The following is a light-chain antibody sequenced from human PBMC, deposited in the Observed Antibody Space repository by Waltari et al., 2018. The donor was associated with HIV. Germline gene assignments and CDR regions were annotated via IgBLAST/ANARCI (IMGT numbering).Light chain of an antibody. V-gene: IGLV2-14*01. CDR1: SSDLRIYKS. J-gene: IGLJ3*02. Sequence: QSALTQPASVSGSPGQSITISCTGTSSDLRIYKSVSWYQHHPGKAPKVIIYEVSNRPSGVSSRFSGSISANAASLTISGLQAEDEAVYFCASYISSSSPEFGGGTKVTVL. CDR3: ASYISSSSPE. CDR2: EVS.